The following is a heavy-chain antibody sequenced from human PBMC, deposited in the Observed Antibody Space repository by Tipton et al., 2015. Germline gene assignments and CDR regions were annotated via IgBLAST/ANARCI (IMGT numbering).Heavy chain of an antibody. J-gene: IGHJ5*01. V-gene: IGHV3-43D*03. D-gene: IGHD3-10*01. CDR2: ITRDGDTT. Sequence: SLRLSCAGSGFSFDDYAMHWVRQVPGKGLEWVSPITRDGDTTYYADSVKGRFTISRDNSKSSLYLQMNSLSAEDAALYFCAKDKGHGPGTHSNFGGLDSWGQGTLVTVSS. CDR3: AKDKGHGPGTHSNFGGLDS. CDR1: GFSFDDYA.